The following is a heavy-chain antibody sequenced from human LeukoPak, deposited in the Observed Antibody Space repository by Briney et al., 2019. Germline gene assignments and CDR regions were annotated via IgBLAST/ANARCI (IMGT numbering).Heavy chain of an antibody. J-gene: IGHJ4*02. Sequence: KPGGSLRLSCAASGFSLSDYYMTWVRQAPGKGLEWVSYMSSRSTTYTTYSDSVRGRFTISRDNAKNSVYLQMNSVRAEDTAVYYCARERLPGYSSTASSFFDYWGQGTLVTVSS. CDR1: GFSLSDYY. V-gene: IGHV3-11*06. CDR2: MSSRSTTYT. D-gene: IGHD6-13*01. CDR3: ARERLPGYSSTASSFFDY.